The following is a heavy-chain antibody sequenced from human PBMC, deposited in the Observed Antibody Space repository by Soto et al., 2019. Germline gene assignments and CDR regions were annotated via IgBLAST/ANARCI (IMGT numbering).Heavy chain of an antibody. CDR2: INAGNGNT. CDR3: ARGPNPYYFDY. J-gene: IGHJ4*02. V-gene: IGHV1-3*01. Sequence: ASVKVSCKASGGTFTNYAFSWVRQAPGQRLEWMGWINAGNGNTKYSQKFQGRVTITRDTSASTAYMELSSLRSEDTAVYYCARGPNPYYFDYWGQGTLVTVSS. CDR1: GGTFTNYA.